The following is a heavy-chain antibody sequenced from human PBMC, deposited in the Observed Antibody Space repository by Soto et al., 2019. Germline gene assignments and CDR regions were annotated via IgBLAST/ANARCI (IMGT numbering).Heavy chain of an antibody. CDR1: GGSFSGYY. D-gene: IGHD3-10*01. CDR2: INHSGST. J-gene: IGHJ5*02. CDR3: ARAYPGYYGSGSYRFDP. V-gene: IGHV4-34*01. Sequence: SETLSLTCAVYGGSFSGYYWSWIRQPPGKGLEWIGEINHSGSTNYNPSLKSRVTISVDTSKNQFSLKLSSVTAADTAVYYCARAYPGYYGSGSYRFDPWGQGTLVTVSS.